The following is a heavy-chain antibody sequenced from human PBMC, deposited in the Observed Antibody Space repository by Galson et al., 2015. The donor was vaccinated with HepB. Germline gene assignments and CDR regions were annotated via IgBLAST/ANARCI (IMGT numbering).Heavy chain of an antibody. J-gene: IGHJ3*02. V-gene: IGHV1-69*13. CDR1: GGTFSSYA. Sequence: SVKVSCKASGGTFSSYAISWVRQAPGQGLEWMGGIIPIFGTANYAQKFQGRVTITADESTSTAYMELSSLRSEDTAVYYCARDDYYYDSSGYYFTRAAFDIWGQGTMVTVSS. D-gene: IGHD3-22*01. CDR3: ARDDYYYDSSGYYFTRAAFDI. CDR2: IIPIFGTA.